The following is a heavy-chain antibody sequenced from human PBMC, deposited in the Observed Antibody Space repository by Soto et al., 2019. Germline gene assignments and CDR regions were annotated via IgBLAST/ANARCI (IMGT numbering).Heavy chain of an antibody. CDR2: ISASGSRT. V-gene: IGHV3-23*01. D-gene: IGHD3-16*01. CDR3: GKDPNYDYVGGFEF. Sequence: EVHRLESGGGRVQPGGSLTLSCAASGFIFNNYAMSWVRQAPGKGLEWVSGISASGSRTFYADSVKGRFTVSSDFSKNTKSIQMDSVRAEDKAGDFCGKDPNYDYVGGFEFWGPGTMVTVSS. J-gene: IGHJ3*01. CDR1: GFIFNNYA.